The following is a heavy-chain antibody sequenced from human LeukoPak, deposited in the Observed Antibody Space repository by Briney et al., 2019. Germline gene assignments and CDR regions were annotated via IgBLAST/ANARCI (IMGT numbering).Heavy chain of an antibody. V-gene: IGHV4-59*12. Sequence: SETLSLTCTVSGVSISSYYWSWIRQPPGKGLELIAYISNSGSTNYNPSLKSRVTISVDTSKNHFSLKLSSVTAADTAVYYCARVDGGVVPAAISSPHFDYWGQGTLVTVSS. CDR2: ISNSGST. J-gene: IGHJ4*02. CDR3: ARVDGGVVPAAISSPHFDY. D-gene: IGHD2-2*02. CDR1: GVSISSYY.